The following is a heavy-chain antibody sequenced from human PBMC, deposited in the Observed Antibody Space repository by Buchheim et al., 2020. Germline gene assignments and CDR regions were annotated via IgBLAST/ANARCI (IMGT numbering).Heavy chain of an antibody. D-gene: IGHD6-19*01. V-gene: IGHV3-7*03. CDR1: GFPFSNYW. CDR3: ARGGKIAVTTAAS. Sequence: QLVESGGGLVQPGGSLRLSCAASGFPFSNYWMSWVRQAPGKGLEWVANIKSDGSEKYYVDSVKGRFTISRDNAKHQLYLQMNSLRDEDTAVYYCARGGKIAVTTAASWGRGTL. J-gene: IGHJ5*02. CDR2: IKSDGSEK.